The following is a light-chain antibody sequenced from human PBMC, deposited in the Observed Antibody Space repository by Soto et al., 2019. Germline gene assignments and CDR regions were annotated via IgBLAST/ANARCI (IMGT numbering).Light chain of an antibody. J-gene: IGLJ1*01. CDR1: SSDVGGYNY. CDR3: SSYTSSNTLV. Sequence: QSALTQPASVSGSPGQSITISCTVTSSDVGGYNYVSWYQEHPGKAPKLMIYEVSNRPSGVSNRFSGSKSGNTASLTISGLQAEDEADYYCSSYTSSNTLVFGTGTKATVL. CDR2: EVS. V-gene: IGLV2-14*01.